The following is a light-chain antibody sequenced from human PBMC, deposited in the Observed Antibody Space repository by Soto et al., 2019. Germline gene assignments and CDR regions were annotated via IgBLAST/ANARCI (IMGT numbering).Light chain of an antibody. J-gene: IGLJ1*01. Sequence: QSVLTQPPSASGTPGQRVTISCSGRSSNIGSNFVYWYQHLPGTAPKLVIYRNSQRPSGVPDRFSGSKSGTSASLAISGLQSEDEADYSCAGWDDSLSGYVFGPGTKLTVL. CDR1: SSNIGSNF. CDR2: RNS. CDR3: AGWDDSLSGYV. V-gene: IGLV1-47*01.